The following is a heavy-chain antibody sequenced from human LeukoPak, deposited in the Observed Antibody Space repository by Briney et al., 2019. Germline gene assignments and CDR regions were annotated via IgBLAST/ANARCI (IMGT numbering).Heavy chain of an antibody. J-gene: IGHJ4*02. CDR3: ASGQYFDY. V-gene: IGHV3-21*01. CDR2: ISSSSSYI. CDR1: GFTFSSYS. Sequence: GGSLRLSCAASGFTFSSYSMNWVRQAPGKGLELVSSISSSSSYIYYADSVKGRFTIPRDNAKNSLYLQMSSLRAEDTAVYYCASGQYFDYWGQGALVTVSS.